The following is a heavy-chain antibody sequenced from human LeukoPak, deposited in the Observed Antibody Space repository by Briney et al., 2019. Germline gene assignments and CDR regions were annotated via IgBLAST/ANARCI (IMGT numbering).Heavy chain of an antibody. CDR3: ARGTGSGWYEVAY. J-gene: IGHJ4*02. V-gene: IGHV3-11*05. D-gene: IGHD6-19*01. CDR1: GFTFSDYY. CDR2: ISSSRSYT. Sequence: GGSLRLSCAASGFTFSDYYMSWIRQAPGKGLEWVSCISSSRSYTNYADSVKGRFTISRDNDKNSLYLEMNSLRAEDTAVYYCARGTGSGWYEVAYWGQGTLVTVSS.